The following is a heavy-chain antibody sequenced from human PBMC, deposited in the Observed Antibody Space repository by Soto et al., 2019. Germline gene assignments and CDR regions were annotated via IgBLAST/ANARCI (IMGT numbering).Heavy chain of an antibody. D-gene: IGHD6-13*01. CDR2: ISSSSSYI. Sequence: GESLRLSCAASGFTFSSYSMNWVRQAPGKGLEWVSSISSSSSYIYYADSVKGRFTISRDNAKNSLYLQMNSLRAEDTAVYYCARDLSIAARGVPFDYWGQGTLVTVSS. J-gene: IGHJ4*02. CDR3: ARDLSIAARGVPFDY. V-gene: IGHV3-21*01. CDR1: GFTFSSYS.